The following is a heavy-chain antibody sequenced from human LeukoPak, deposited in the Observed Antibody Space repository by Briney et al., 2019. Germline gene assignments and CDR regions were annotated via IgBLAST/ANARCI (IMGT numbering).Heavy chain of an antibody. V-gene: IGHV1-69*04. Sequence: SVKVSCKASGGTFSSYANSWVRPAPGQGLEWMGRIIPILGIANYAQKFQGRVTITADKSTSTAYMELSSLRSEDTAVYYCARGWDYGDYVRTFGMDVWGQGTTVTVSS. CDR3: ARGWDYGDYVRTFGMDV. D-gene: IGHD4-17*01. J-gene: IGHJ6*02. CDR2: IIPILGIA. CDR1: GGTFSSYA.